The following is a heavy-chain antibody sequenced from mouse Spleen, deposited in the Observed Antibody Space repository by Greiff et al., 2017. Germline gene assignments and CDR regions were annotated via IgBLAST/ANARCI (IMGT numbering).Heavy chain of an antibody. CDR3: AILRLRNFDV. CDR2: IYPYNGGT. Sequence: VQLKQSGPELVKPGASVKISCKASGYTFTDYNMHWVKQSHGKSLEWIGYIYPYNGGTGYNQKFKSKATLTVDNSSSTAYMELRSLTSEDSAVYYCAILRLRNFDVWGAGTTVTVSS. V-gene: IGHV1S29*02. J-gene: IGHJ1*01. CDR1: GYTFTDYN. D-gene: IGHD1-2*01.